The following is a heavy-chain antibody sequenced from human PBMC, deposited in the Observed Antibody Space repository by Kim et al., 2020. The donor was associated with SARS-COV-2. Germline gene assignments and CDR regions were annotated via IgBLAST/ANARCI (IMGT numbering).Heavy chain of an antibody. J-gene: IGHJ6*02. CDR2: IYTSGST. CDR3: ATGGNRAYYYYYGMDV. CDR1: GGSISSGSYY. D-gene: IGHD2-15*01. Sequence: SETLSLTCTVSGGSISSGSYYWSWIRQPAGKGLEWIGRIYTSGSTNYNPSLKSRVTISVDTSKNQFSLKLSSVTAADTAVYYCATGGNRAYYYYYGMDVWGQGTTVTVSS. V-gene: IGHV4-61*02.